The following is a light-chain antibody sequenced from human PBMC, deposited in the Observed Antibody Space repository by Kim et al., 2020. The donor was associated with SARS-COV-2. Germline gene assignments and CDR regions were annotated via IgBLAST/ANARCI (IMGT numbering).Light chain of an antibody. Sequence: QLVLTQPTSLSASPGASARFTCTLRSGINVGTYRLYWDQQKPGSHPRYLLRYKSDSDKQQGSGVPSRFSGSKDASTNAGLFLISGLQSEDEADYYCATWHSSIRVFGGGTQLTVL. J-gene: IGLJ3*02. CDR1: SGINVGTYR. CDR2: YKSDSDK. CDR3: ATWHSSIRV. V-gene: IGLV5-39*01.